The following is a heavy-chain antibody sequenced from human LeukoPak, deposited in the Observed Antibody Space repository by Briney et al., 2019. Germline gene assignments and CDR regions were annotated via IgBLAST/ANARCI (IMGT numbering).Heavy chain of an antibody. D-gene: IGHD2-2*01. CDR3: ARAICSGTSCANWFDP. CDR1: GGSISSGGYS. J-gene: IGHJ5*02. CDR2: IYHSGST. V-gene: IGHV4-30-2*01. Sequence: SETLSLTCVVSGGSISSGGYSWSWIRQPPGKGLEWIGYIYHSGSTYYNPSLKSRVTISVDRSKNQFSLKLSSVTAADTAVYYCARAICSGTSCANWFDPWGQGTLVTVSS.